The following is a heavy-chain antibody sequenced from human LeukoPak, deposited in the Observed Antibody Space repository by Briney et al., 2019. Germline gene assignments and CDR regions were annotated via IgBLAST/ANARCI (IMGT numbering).Heavy chain of an antibody. J-gene: IGHJ5*02. Sequence: ASVKVSCKASGYTFTSYYIHWVRQAPGQGLEWMGIINPSGGSTTYAQKFQGRVTMTRDMSTRTLYMQLSSLRSEDTAFYYCARVGDYSPRGWFDPWGQGTLVTVSS. CDR3: ARVGDYSPRGWFDP. CDR2: INPSGGST. V-gene: IGHV1-46*01. D-gene: IGHD4-11*01. CDR1: GYTFTSYY.